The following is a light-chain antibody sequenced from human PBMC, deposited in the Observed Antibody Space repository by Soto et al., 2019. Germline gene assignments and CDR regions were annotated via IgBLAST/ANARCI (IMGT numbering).Light chain of an antibody. CDR3: QQSFTTPRT. CDR2: ATS. J-gene: IGKJ1*01. Sequence: DTQMTQSPSSLSASVGDRISISCRASQTVSTYLNWYQQKPGKAPTLLISATSSLQSGVPSRFSGSGSGTYFTLTISSLQPEDFATYYCQQSFTTPRTFGQGTKVDI. CDR1: QTVSTY. V-gene: IGKV1-39*01.